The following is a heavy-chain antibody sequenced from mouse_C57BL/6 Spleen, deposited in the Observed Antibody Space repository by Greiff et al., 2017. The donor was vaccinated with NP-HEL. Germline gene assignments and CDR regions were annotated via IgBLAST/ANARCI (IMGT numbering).Heavy chain of an antibody. J-gene: IGHJ1*03. V-gene: IGHV5-12*01. Sequence: EVKLQESGGGLVQPGGSLKLSCAASGFTFSDYYMYWVRQTPEKRLEWVAYISNGGGSTYYPDTVKGRFTISRDNAKNTLYLQMSRLKSEDTAMYYCARQYDYDGYFDVWGTGTTVTVSS. CDR2: ISNGGGST. D-gene: IGHD2-4*01. CDR1: GFTFSDYY. CDR3: ARQYDYDGYFDV.